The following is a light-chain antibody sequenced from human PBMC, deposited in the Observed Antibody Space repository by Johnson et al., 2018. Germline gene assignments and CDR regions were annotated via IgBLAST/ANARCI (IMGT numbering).Light chain of an antibody. CDR1: SSNIGNNY. J-gene: IGLJ1*01. V-gene: IGLV1-51*02. Sequence: QSVLTQPPSVSAAPGQKVTISCSGSSSNIGNNYVSWYQQLLGTAPKLLIYENNKRPPGIPDRFSGSKSATSATLGITGLQTGDEADYYCGTWDSSLSAGNVFGTGTKVTVL. CDR2: ENN. CDR3: GTWDSSLSAGNV.